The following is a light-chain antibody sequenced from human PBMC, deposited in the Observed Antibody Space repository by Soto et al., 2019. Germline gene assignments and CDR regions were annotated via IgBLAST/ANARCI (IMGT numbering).Light chain of an antibody. CDR2: DAS. CDR1: QSVSSY. CDR3: QQRFNWPRFT. Sequence: EIVLTQSPATLSLSPGERATLSCRASQSVSSYLAWYQQKLGQAPGLLIFDASNRATGIPARFSGGGSGSALSLTISSLEPEDFAVYYCQQRFNWPRFTFGQGTKLEIK. J-gene: IGKJ2*01. V-gene: IGKV3-11*01.